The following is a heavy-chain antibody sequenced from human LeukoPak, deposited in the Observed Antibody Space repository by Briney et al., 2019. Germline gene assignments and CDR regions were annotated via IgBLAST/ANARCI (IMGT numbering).Heavy chain of an antibody. Sequence: GGSLRLSCAASGFTFSSYSMNWVRQVPGKGLEWVSYISSTNHYTYYADSVKGRFTISRDNAKNSLYLQMNSLRAEDTAVYYCARGRSGWYEDFWGQGTLVTVSS. D-gene: IGHD6-19*01. CDR3: ARGRSGWYEDF. CDR2: ISSTNHYT. V-gene: IGHV3-21*01. J-gene: IGHJ4*02. CDR1: GFTFSSYS.